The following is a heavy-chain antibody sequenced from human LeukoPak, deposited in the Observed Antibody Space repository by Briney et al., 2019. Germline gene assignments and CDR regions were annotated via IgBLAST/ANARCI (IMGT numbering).Heavy chain of an antibody. J-gene: IGHJ4*02. CDR3: ARRRGDYFDS. V-gene: IGHV3-21*01. Sequence: PGGSLRLSCAASGFTFSSYNMNWVRQAPGKGLEWVSSSSSIITYIYYADSVKGRFTISRDNAKNSLYLQMNSLRAEDTAVYYCARRRGDYFDSWGQGTLVTVSS. CDR1: GFTFSSYN. CDR2: SSSIITYI.